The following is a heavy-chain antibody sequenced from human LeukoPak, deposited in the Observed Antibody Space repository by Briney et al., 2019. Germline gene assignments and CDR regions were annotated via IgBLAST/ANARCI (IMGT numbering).Heavy chain of an antibody. J-gene: IGHJ6*02. CDR3: ARDAEYYYYGMDV. CDR1: GYTFTGYY. Sequence: ASVKVSCKASGYTFTGYYMHWVRQAPGQGLEWMGWINPNSGGTNYAQKFQGRVTMTRDTSISTAYMELSRLRSDDTAAYYCARDAEYYYYGMDVWGQGTTVTVSS. V-gene: IGHV1-2*02. CDR2: INPNSGGT.